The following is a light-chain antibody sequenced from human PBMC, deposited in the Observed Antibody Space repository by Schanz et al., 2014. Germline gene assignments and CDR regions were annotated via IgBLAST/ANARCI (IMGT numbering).Light chain of an antibody. J-gene: IGKJ1*01. CDR1: QSVSSN. V-gene: IGKV3-15*01. CDR2: GAS. Sequence: IVMTQSPATLSVSPGERATLSCRASQSVSSNLAWYQQKPGQAPRLLIYGASTRATGIPARFSGSGSGTEFTLTISSLQSEDFAVYYCQQYNNLWTFGQGTKVEI. CDR3: QQYNNLWT.